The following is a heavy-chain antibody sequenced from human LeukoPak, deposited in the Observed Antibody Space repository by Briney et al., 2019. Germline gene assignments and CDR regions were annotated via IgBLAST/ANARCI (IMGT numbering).Heavy chain of an antibody. Sequence: SETLSLTCGVSGGSFSGYYWTWIRQSPGKGLEWLGEIHYSGSINYNPSLKSRVTISVDTSKSQFSLKLTSVTAADTAVYYCARPRYFFEGGGHTDIWGQGTMVTVSS. CDR3: ARPRYFFEGGGHTDI. V-gene: IGHV4-34*01. CDR2: IHYSGSI. CDR1: GGSFSGYY. D-gene: IGHD2-15*01. J-gene: IGHJ3*02.